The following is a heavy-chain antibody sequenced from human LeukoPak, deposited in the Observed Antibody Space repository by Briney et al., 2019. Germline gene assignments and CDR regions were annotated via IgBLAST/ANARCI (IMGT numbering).Heavy chain of an antibody. CDR1: GYTFTGYY. Sequence: ASVKVSCKASGYTFTGYYMHWVRQAPGQGLEWMGWINPNSGGTNYAQKFQGRVTMTRDTSISTAYMELGRLRSDDTAVYYCARSYYDSSGYYEACNYWGQGTLVTVSS. D-gene: IGHD3-22*01. CDR3: ARSYYDSSGYYEACNY. V-gene: IGHV1-2*02. J-gene: IGHJ4*02. CDR2: INPNSGGT.